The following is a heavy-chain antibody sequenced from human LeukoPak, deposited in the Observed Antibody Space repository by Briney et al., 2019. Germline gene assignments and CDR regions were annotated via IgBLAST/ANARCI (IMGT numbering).Heavy chain of an antibody. CDR1: GFTFSSYG. D-gene: IGHD6-13*01. CDR2: ISGSGGST. V-gene: IGHV3-23*01. Sequence: GGSLRLSCAASGFTFSSYGMSWVRQAPGKGLEWVSAISGSGGSTNYADSVKGRFTISRDTSKNTLYLQMNSLRAEDTAVYCCAKDPRITAAGTVQYFDYWGQGTLVTVSS. J-gene: IGHJ4*02. CDR3: AKDPRITAAGTVQYFDY.